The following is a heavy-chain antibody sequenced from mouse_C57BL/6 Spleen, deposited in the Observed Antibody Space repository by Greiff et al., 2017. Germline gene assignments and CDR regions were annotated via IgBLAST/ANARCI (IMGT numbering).Heavy chain of an antibody. CDR2: IDPETGGT. D-gene: IGHD1-1*01. CDR1: GYTFPDYE. V-gene: IGHV1-15*01. J-gene: IGHJ2*02. CDR3: TRSAVLPCFDY. Sequence: VQLQQSGAELVRPGASVTLSCKASGYTFPDYEMHWVKQTPVHGLEWIGAIDPETGGTASNQKFKGKAILTADKSSSTADMELRSLTSEDSAVDYCTRSAVLPCFDYGGQGTSLTVSA.